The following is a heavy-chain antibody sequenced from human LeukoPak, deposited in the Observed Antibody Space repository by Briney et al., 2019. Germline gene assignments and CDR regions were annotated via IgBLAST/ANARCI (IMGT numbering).Heavy chain of an antibody. CDR3: ARWALFVSAANKNPGFDY. D-gene: IGHD3-3*01. CDR2: ISSASTYI. CDR1: GFSFSNFS. V-gene: IGHV3-21*01. J-gene: IGHJ4*02. Sequence: GGSLRLSCAASGFSFSNFSMTWIRQAPGKGLEWVSSISSASTYIYYADSVKGRFTISRDNAKNSLYLQMNSLRAEDTAVYYCARWALFVSAANKNPGFDYWGQGTLVTVSS.